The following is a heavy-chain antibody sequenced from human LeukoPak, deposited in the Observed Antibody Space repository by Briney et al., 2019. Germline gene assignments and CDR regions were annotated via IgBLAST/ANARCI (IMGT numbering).Heavy chain of an antibody. CDR1: GFTFSSYW. J-gene: IGHJ3*02. D-gene: IGHD3-10*01. V-gene: IGHV3-7*01. CDR3: AKDLWSSGSSRGDAFDI. Sequence: PGGSLRLSCAASGFTFSSYWMSWVRQAPGKGLEWVANIKQDGSEKYYVDSVKGRFTISRDNSKNTLYLQMNSLRAEDTAVYYCAKDLWSSGSSRGDAFDIWGQGTMVTVSS. CDR2: IKQDGSEK.